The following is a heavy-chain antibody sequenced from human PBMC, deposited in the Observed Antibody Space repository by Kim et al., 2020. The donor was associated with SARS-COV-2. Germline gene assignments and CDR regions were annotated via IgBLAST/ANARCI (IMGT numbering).Heavy chain of an antibody. V-gene: IGHV3-48*03. D-gene: IGHD5-12*01. Sequence: STIYYADSVKGQFTLSRDNAKNSLYLQMNSLRAEDTAVYYCARLRRSLDYWGQGTLVTVSS. CDR3: ARLRRSLDY. CDR2: STI. J-gene: IGHJ4*02.